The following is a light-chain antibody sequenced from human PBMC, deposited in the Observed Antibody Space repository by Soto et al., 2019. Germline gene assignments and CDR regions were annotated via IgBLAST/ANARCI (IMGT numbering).Light chain of an antibody. CDR1: QGINNY. V-gene: IGKV1-27*01. CDR2: SAF. CDR3: QMYTSALFT. Sequence: DIPLTQSPSSLSASIGDRVTITCRASQGINNYLAWYQQKPGKGPKLLIYSAFTLQSGVPSRFSGSRSGTDFTLTISSLQPEDVATYYCQMYTSALFTFGPGTKVDIK. J-gene: IGKJ3*01.